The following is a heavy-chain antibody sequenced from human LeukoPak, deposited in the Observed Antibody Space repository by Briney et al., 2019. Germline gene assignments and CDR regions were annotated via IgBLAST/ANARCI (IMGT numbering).Heavy chain of an antibody. CDR1: GYTFTSYG. J-gene: IGHJ4*02. D-gene: IGHD6-19*01. CDR2: IIPIFGTA. V-gene: IGHV1-69*06. Sequence: GASVKVSCKASGYTFTSYGISWVRQAPGQGLEWMGGIIPIFGTANYAQKFQGRVTITADKSTSTAYMELSSLRSEDTAVYYCARDRSVAGLDYWGQGTLVTVSS. CDR3: ARDRSVAGLDY.